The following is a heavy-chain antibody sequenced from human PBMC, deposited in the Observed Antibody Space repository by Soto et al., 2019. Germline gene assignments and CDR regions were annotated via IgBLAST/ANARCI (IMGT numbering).Heavy chain of an antibody. Sequence: SQTLSLTCTVSGGSISSGDYYWSWIRQPPGKGLEWIGYIYYSGSTYYNPSLKSRVTISVDTSKNQFSLKLSSVTAADTAVYYCARGSTYYYYGMDVWGQGTPVTVSS. J-gene: IGHJ6*02. CDR2: IYYSGST. CDR3: ARGSTYYYYGMDV. CDR1: GGSISSGDYY. V-gene: IGHV4-30-4*01.